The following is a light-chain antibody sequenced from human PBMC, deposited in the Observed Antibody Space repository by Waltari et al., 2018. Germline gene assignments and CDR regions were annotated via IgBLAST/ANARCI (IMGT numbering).Light chain of an antibody. V-gene: IGLV3-1*01. CDR2: QDT. J-gene: IGLJ2*01. CDR3: QAWDDSTVI. Sequence: SYELTQPPSVSVSPGQTASITCSGDNLGDKYACWYQQKPGQSPVLVIYQDTKRPSGIPERFSGSNSENTATLTISGTQAMDEADYYCQAWDDSTVIFGGGTKLTVL. CDR1: NLGDKY.